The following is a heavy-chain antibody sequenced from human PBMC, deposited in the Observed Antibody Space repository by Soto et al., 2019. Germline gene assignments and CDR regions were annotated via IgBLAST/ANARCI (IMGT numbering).Heavy chain of an antibody. CDR2: IYSGGST. D-gene: IGHD3-3*01. J-gene: IGHJ6*03. CDR1: GFTVSSNY. V-gene: IGHV3-53*04. Sequence: PGGSLRLSCAASGFTVSSNYMSWVRQAPGKGLEWVSVIYSGGSTYYADSVKGRFTISRHNSKNTLYLQMNSLRAEDTAVYYCASAITIFGVAISYMDVWGKGTTVTVSS. CDR3: ASAITIFGVAISYMDV.